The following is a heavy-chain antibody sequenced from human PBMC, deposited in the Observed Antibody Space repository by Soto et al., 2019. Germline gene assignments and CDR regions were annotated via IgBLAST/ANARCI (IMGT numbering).Heavy chain of an antibody. D-gene: IGHD3-10*01. CDR3: ARSPGVFDY. CDR2: LVPVFGTA. J-gene: IGHJ4*02. CDR1: GGTFSSLA. V-gene: IGHV1-69*06. Sequence: QVPLVQSGAEVKKPGSSVKVSCKASGGTFSSLAIIWVRQAPGQGLEWMGGLVPVFGTANYAQKFQGRVTINADTSTSTSYMELGSLRSEDTAVYYCARSPGVFDYWGQGALVTVSS.